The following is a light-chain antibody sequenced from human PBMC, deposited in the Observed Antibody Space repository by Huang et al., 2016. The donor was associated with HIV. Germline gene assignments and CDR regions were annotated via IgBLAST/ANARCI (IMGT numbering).Light chain of an antibody. CDR2: GAS. Sequence: EIVLTQSPGTLSFSPGERATPFCRASQSISSTFLAWYQQKPGQAPRLLIYGASSRATGIPDRFGGSGSGTDFTLTISRLEPEDFAVYYCQQYGSSPPYTFGQGTKLEIK. CDR1: QSISSTF. J-gene: IGKJ2*01. V-gene: IGKV3-20*01. CDR3: QQYGSSPPYT.